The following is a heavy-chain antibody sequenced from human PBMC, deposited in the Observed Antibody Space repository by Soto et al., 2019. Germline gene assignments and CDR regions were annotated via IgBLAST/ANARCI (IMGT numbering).Heavy chain of an antibody. D-gene: IGHD4-4*01. CDR1: GGSISSSSYY. CDR3: APQLYSNYRGGWFDP. Sequence: NPSETLSLTCTVSGGSISSSSYYWGWIRQPPGKGLEWIGSIYYSGSTYYNPSLKSRVTISVDTSKNQFSLKLSSVTAADTAVYYCAPQLYSNYRGGWFDPWGQGTLVTVSS. J-gene: IGHJ5*02. CDR2: IYYSGST. V-gene: IGHV4-39*01.